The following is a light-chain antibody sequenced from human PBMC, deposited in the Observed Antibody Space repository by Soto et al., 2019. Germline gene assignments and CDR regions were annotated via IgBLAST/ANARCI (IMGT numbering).Light chain of an antibody. V-gene: IGKV3-15*01. J-gene: IGKJ2*01. Sequence: EIVMTQSPATLSVSPGERVTLSCRASESLSTYLAWYQQKPGQAPRLLIYGASTKATGIPARFSGSGSATDVTLTMISLQSEDFVVYYCQSYNDWPFTFGQGTKLEI. CDR1: ESLSTY. CDR2: GAS. CDR3: QSYNDWPFT.